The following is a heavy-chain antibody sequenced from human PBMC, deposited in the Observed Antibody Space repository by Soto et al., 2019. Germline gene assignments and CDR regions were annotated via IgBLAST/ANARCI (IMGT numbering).Heavy chain of an antibody. CDR2: INPNSGGT. CDR3: ARGGQNGDYSAYYYYYGMDV. J-gene: IGHJ6*02. D-gene: IGHD4-17*01. Sequence: QVQLVQSGAEVKKPGASVKVSCKASGYTFTGYYMHWVRHAPGQGLGWMGWINPNSGGTNYAQKFQGWVTMTRDTSISTAYMELSRLRSDDTAVYYCARGGQNGDYSAYYYYYGMDVWGQGTTVTVSS. V-gene: IGHV1-2*04. CDR1: GYTFTGYY.